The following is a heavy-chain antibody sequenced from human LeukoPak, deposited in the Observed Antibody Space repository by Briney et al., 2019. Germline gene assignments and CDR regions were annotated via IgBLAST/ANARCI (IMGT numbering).Heavy chain of an antibody. Sequence: ASVKVSCKASGGTFSSYAISWVRQAPGQGLEWMGGFDPEDGETIYAQKFQGRVTMTEDTSTDTAYMELSSLRSEDTAVYYCATGSQTNWNYVYWGQGTLVTVSS. J-gene: IGHJ4*02. CDR3: ATGSQTNWNYVY. D-gene: IGHD1-1*01. CDR2: FDPEDGET. V-gene: IGHV1-24*01. CDR1: GGTFSSYA.